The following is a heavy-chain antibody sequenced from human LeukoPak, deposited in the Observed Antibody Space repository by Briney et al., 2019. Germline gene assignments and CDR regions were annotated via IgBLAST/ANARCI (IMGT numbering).Heavy chain of an antibody. J-gene: IGHJ4*02. CDR1: GFSVNNNY. Sequence: GGSLRLSCAASGFSVNNNYMSWVRQAPGEGLEWVSLFYSGGNTYYADSVKGRFTISRDNSKNTLYLQMNSLRAEDTAVYYCARENQLASFDYWGQGTLVTVSS. V-gene: IGHV3-53*01. CDR2: FYSGGNT. D-gene: IGHD2-2*01. CDR3: ARENQLASFDY.